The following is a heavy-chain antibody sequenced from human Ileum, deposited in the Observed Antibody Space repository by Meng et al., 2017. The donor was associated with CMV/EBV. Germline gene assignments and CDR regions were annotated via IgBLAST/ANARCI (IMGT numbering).Heavy chain of an antibody. CDR1: GGSISSRSYY. Sequence: RLQLQTAGPGLVKHSVTLSLTCTVSGGSISSRSYYGGWIRQTPGKGLEWIGSIYYTGSTYYNPSLESRVTVSIDTSKNQFSLILTSVTAADTAIYYCARGVYNIGWHYFDYWGQGTLVTVSS. CDR2: IYYTGST. CDR3: ARGVYNIGWHYFDY. V-gene: IGHV4-39*06. J-gene: IGHJ4*02. D-gene: IGHD2-8*01.